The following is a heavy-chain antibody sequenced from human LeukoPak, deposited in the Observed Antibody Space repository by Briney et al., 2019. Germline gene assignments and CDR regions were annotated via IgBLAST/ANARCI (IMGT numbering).Heavy chain of an antibody. CDR3: AREGGSGSYYADY. CDR2: IYYSGST. V-gene: IGHV4-31*02. Sequence: SWIRQHPGKGLEWIGYIYYSGSTYYNPSLKSRVTISVDTSKNQFSLKLSSVTAADTAVYYCAREGGSGSYYADYWGQGTLVTVSS. D-gene: IGHD3-10*01. J-gene: IGHJ4*02.